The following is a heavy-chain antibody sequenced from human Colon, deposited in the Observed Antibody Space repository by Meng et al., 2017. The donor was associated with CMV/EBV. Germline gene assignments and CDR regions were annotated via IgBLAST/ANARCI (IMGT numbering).Heavy chain of an antibody. CDR1: GFTFSGSA. V-gene: IGHV3-73*01. CDR2: IRSKANSYAT. Sequence: GESLKISCAGSGFTFSGSAMYWVRQASGKGLEWVGRIRSKANSYATAYGASVKGRFIISRDDSKDTVFLQMNNLKTEDTAVYYCSTIKGQQVVFADYWGQGTLVTVSS. CDR3: STIKGQQVVFADY. D-gene: IGHD6-6*01. J-gene: IGHJ4*02.